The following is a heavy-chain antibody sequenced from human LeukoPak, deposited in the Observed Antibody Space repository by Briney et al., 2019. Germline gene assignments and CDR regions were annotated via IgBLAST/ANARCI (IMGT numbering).Heavy chain of an antibody. CDR1: GFTFSSYV. CDR2: ISYDGTNK. Sequence: GGSLRPSCAASGFTFSSYVMHWVRQAPGKGLEWVTFISYDGTNKYYADSVKGRFTISRDNSKNTMYLQMNSLRAEDTAIYYCASSGSFPFDYWGQGTLVAVSS. CDR3: ASSGSFPFDY. V-gene: IGHV3-30-3*01. J-gene: IGHJ4*02. D-gene: IGHD3-10*01.